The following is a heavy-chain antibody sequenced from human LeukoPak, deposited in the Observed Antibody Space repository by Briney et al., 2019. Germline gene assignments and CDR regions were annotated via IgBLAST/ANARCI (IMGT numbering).Heavy chain of an antibody. D-gene: IGHD3-22*01. V-gene: IGHV3-30*02. CDR2: IRYDGTSK. Sequence: GRSLRLSCAASGLTFSSYAIHCVRQAPDKWLEWVAFIRYDGTSKYYADSVKGRFTISRENSKNTLYLKMNSLRPEDTAVYYCAKERGGYYPAPDYFDYWGQGTLVTVSS. CDR3: AKERGGYYPAPDYFDY. CDR1: GLTFSSYA. J-gene: IGHJ4*02.